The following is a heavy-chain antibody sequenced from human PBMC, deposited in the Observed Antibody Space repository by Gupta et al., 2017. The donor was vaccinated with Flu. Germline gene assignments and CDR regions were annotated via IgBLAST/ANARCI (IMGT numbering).Heavy chain of an antibody. D-gene: IGHD3-10*01. CDR3: ARDYYASGSYYNAPNYFDF. V-gene: IGHV3-48*03. J-gene: IGHJ4*02. CDR1: GFTSSSYE. CDR2: ISSSGSTI. Sequence: EVQLVESGGGLVQPGGDLRLSCEASGFTSSSYEMNWVRQAPGKGLEWVAYISSSGSTIYYADSVKGRFTISRDNAKNSLYLQMNSLRAEDTAVYYCARDYYASGSYYNAPNYFDFWGQGTLVTVSS.